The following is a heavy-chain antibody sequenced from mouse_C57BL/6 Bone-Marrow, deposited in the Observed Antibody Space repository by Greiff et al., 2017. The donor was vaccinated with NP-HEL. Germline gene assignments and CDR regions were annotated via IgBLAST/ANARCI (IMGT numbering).Heavy chain of an antibody. D-gene: IGHD2-4*01. CDR3: ARYRLRQGYYAMDY. V-gene: IGHV7-3*01. CDR1: GFTFTDYY. J-gene: IGHJ4*01. Sequence: EVQLVESGGGLVQPGGSLSLSCAASGFTFTDYYMSWVRQPPGKALEWLGFIRNTAKGERKEYSASVKGRFTISRDNSQSILYLQMNALRAEDSATYYCARYRLRQGYYAMDYWGQGTSVTVSS. CDR2: IRNTAKGERK.